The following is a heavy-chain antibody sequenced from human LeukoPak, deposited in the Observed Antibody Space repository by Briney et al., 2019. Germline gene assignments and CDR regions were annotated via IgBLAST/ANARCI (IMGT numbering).Heavy chain of an antibody. V-gene: IGHV3-21*01. D-gene: IGHD6-19*01. Sequence: GGSLRLSCAASGFTFSSYSMNWVRQAPGKGLEWVSSISSSSSYIYYADSVKGRFTISRDNAKNSLYLQMNSLRAEDTAVYYCARGVIAVAGTSDYWGQGTLVTVSS. CDR3: ARGVIAVAGTSDY. CDR2: ISSSSSYI. CDR1: GFTFSSYS. J-gene: IGHJ4*02.